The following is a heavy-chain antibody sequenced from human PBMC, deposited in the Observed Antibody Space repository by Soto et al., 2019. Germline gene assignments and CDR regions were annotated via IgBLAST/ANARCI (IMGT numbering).Heavy chain of an antibody. V-gene: IGHV3-15*01. CDR3: TTIVAGTGY. CDR1: GFGFADGW. J-gene: IGHJ4*02. CDR2: VKSKTSGGTT. Sequence: EVHLVESGGGLVKPGGSLRLSCAASGFGFADGWMSWVRQAPGKGLEWVGSVKSKTSGGTTDYNAPVEGRFTISRDDSKNTLYLQMNSLKSEDTAVYYCTTIVAGTGYWGQGTLVSVSS. D-gene: IGHD6-19*01.